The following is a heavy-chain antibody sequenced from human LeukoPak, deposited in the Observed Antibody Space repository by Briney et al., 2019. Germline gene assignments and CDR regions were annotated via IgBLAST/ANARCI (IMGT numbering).Heavy chain of an antibody. CDR3: AIGGHYYDSSGSSVDWFDP. J-gene: IGHJ5*02. D-gene: IGHD3-22*01. CDR1: GYTLSKLS. Sequence: EASVKVSCKVSGYTLSKLSIHWVRQAPGKGLEWMGGFHPEDGETIYAQNFQGRATMTEDISIDTAYMELNNLRSDDTAVYYCAIGGHYYDSSGSSVDWFDPWGQGTLVTVSS. CDR2: FHPEDGET. V-gene: IGHV1-24*01.